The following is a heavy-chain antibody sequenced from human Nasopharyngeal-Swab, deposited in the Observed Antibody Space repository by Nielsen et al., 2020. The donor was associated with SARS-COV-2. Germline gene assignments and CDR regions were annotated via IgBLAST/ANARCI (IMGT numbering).Heavy chain of an antibody. V-gene: IGHV1-2*02. CDR2: INPYNGDT. CDR1: GYTFTDYY. Sequence: ASVKVSCKTSGYTFTDYYTHWVRQVPGQGLEWVGCINPYNGDTFYAQNFQGRVTVTRDTSRSTAYIELSRLRSDDTAVYYCARDYYDNYDSDYWGQGTLVTVSS. CDR3: ARDYYDNYDSDY. J-gene: IGHJ4*02. D-gene: IGHD3-22*01.